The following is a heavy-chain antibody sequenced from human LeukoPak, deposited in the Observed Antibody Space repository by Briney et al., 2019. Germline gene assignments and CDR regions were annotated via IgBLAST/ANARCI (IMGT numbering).Heavy chain of an antibody. CDR2: IYYSGTT. CDR3: ARHYYDSSGYRRAYYFDY. V-gene: IGHV4-39*01. J-gene: IGHJ4*02. D-gene: IGHD3-22*01. CDR1: GGSISSSSDY. Sequence: SETLSLTCTVSGGSISSSSDYWGWIRQPPGKGLEYIGSIYYSGTTYYNPSLKSRVSMSVDMSKNQFSLKLSSVTAADTAVYYCARHYYDSSGYRRAYYFDYWGQGTLVTVSS.